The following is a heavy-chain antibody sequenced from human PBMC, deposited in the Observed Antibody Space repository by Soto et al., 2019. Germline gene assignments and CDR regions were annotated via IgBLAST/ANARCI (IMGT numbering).Heavy chain of an antibody. CDR1: GDSIKHYY. J-gene: IGHJ4*02. D-gene: IGHD6-13*01. CDR2: IYYTGST. Sequence: PSETLSLTCAVSGDSIKHYYWSWIRQPPGKRLEWIGYIYYTGSTTYNPSLESRVTMSVDTSRNQFSLKLSSVNAADTAVYYCAKYRRTEAEGFTLDYWGRGTLVTVSS. CDR3: AKYRRTEAEGFTLDY. V-gene: IGHV4-59*01.